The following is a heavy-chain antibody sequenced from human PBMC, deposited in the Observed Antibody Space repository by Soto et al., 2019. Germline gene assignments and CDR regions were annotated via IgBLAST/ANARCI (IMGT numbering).Heavy chain of an antibody. Sequence: VGSLRLSCAASGFTFSNAWMSWVRQAPGKGLEWVGRIKSKTDGGTTDYAAPVKGRFTISRDDSKNTLYLQMNSLKTEDTAVYYCTTEKVLRYFDWFSSSGPDIWGQGTMVTVSS. J-gene: IGHJ3*02. V-gene: IGHV3-15*01. D-gene: IGHD3-9*01. CDR2: IKSKTDGGTT. CDR1: GFTFSNAW. CDR3: TTEKVLRYFDWFSSSGPDI.